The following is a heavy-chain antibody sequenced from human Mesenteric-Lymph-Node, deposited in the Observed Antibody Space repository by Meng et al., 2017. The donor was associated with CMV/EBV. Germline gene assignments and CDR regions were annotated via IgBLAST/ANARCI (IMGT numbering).Heavy chain of an antibody. CDR1: GGSVIRDSYY. CDR3: ARPLGGYSFAT. Sequence: CTVLGGSVIRDSYYWGWIRQPPGKGLEWIGNIYDGGTTHYNPSLRSRVTISVDTSKNQFSLSLSSVTAADTAVYYCARPLGGYSFATWGQGTLVTVSS. D-gene: IGHD5-18*01. V-gene: IGHV4-39*01. CDR2: IYDGGTT. J-gene: IGHJ5*02.